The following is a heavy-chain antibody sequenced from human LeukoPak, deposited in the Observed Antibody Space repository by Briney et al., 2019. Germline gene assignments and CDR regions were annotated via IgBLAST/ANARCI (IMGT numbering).Heavy chain of an antibody. D-gene: IGHD2-2*01. CDR2: INTNTGAT. CDR1: GYTFTGNY. J-gene: IGHJ6*02. Sequence: ASVKVSRKASGYTFTGNYMHWVRQAPGQGLEWTGWINTNTGATDTAQTLQGRVTMTRDTSISAAYMELSRLRSDDTAVYYCTRDHCTNINCYEDDYFGMDVWGQGTTVTVSS. V-gene: IGHV1-2*02. CDR3: TRDHCTNINCYEDDYFGMDV.